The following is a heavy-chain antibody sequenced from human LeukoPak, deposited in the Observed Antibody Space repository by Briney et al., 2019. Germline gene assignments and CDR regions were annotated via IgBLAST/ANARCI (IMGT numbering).Heavy chain of an antibody. J-gene: IGHJ4*02. CDR3: AKGTWDFDY. CDR1: GFTFSNYG. V-gene: IGHV3-30*02. Sequence: SGGSLRLSCEASGFTFSNYGTHWVRQAPGKGLEWVAFIRYDGSDKYYADSVKGRFTISRDTSKNTLYLQMNSLRVEDTALYYCAKGTWDFDYWGQGTLVIVSS. CDR2: IRYDGSDK. D-gene: IGHD1-26*01.